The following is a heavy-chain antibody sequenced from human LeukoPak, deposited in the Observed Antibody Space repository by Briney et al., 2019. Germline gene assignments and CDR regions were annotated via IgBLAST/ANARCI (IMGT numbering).Heavy chain of an antibody. CDR1: GFTFSSYA. D-gene: IGHD2-2*01. CDR2: ISGNGVST. V-gene: IGHV3-64*01. Sequence: PGGSLRLSCAASGFTFSSYAMYLVRRTPGKGLEYVSVISGNGVSTHYATSVKGRFTISRDNSKNMLYLQMGSLRAEDMAVYYCTRDASDIIAVPAAVGPFDLWGQGTLVTVSS. J-gene: IGHJ4*02. CDR3: TRDASDIIAVPAAVGPFDL.